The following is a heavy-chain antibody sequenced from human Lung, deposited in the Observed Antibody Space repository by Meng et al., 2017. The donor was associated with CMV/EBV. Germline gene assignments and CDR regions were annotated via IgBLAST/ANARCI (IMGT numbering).Heavy chain of an antibody. CDR2: IKPDGSEK. CDR3: ARGGSNGGYLPH. Sequence: SCAASGFTFRTYWMSWVRQAPGKGLEWVANIKPDGSEKSYVDYVKGRFTISRDNAENSLYLQMDSLRAEDTAVYYCARGGSNGGYLPHWGQGTXVTVSS. CDR1: GFTFRTYW. V-gene: IGHV3-7*01. D-gene: IGHD4-17*01. J-gene: IGHJ4*02.